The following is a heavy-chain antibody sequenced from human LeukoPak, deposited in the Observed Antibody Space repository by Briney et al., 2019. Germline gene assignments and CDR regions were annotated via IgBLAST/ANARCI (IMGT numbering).Heavy chain of an antibody. Sequence: GGSLRLSCAASGFTFSSYSMNWVRQAPGKGLEWVSYISSSSSTIYYADSVKGRFTISRDNAKNSLYLQMNSLRAEDTAVYYCAKPATWVRDWGQGTLVTVSS. J-gene: IGHJ4*02. CDR1: GFTFSSYS. CDR2: ISSSSSTI. D-gene: IGHD6-25*01. CDR3: AKPATWVRD. V-gene: IGHV3-48*01.